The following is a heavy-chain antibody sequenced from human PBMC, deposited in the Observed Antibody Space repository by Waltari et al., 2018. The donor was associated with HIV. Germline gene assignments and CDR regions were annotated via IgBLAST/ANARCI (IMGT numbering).Heavy chain of an antibody. CDR3: ARSRLDYYYGMDV. CDR2: IGSSSSYI. J-gene: IGHJ6*02. D-gene: IGHD4-17*01. CDR1: GFTFSSYS. Sequence: EVQLVESGGGLVKPGGSLRLSCAASGFTFSSYSMNWVRKAPGKVAESVSSIGSSSSYIYDAESVKGRFTTSRDNAKNSLYHQMNSLRAEDTAVYYCARSRLDYYYGMDVWGQGTTVTVSS. V-gene: IGHV3-21*01.